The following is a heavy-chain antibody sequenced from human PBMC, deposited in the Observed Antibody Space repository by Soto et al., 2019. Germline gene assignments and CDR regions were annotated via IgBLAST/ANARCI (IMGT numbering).Heavy chain of an antibody. CDR1: GDSISSSTYF. J-gene: IGHJ4*02. V-gene: IGHV4-39*07. D-gene: IGHD3-10*01. CDR3: AAGSKSTLNF. CDR2: IYYSGST. Sequence: SETLSLTCTVSGDSISSSTYFWGWVRQPPGKGLEWIGSIYYSGSTYYNPSLNSRVTISIDRSKNQFSLTLSSVTAADTAVYYCAAGSKSTLNFWGPGTLVTVSS.